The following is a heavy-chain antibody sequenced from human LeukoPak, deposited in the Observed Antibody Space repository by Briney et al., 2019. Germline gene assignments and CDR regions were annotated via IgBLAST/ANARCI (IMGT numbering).Heavy chain of an antibody. J-gene: IGHJ4*02. D-gene: IGHD2-15*01. Sequence: PSETLSLTCTVSGGSISSYYWSWVRQPPGKGLEGMGYIYYSGSTKYNPSLKSRVSISVDTSKNQFSLKLSSVTAADTAVYYCARGFCSGGSCYSAIFDYWGQGTLVTVSS. V-gene: IGHV4-59*01. CDR2: IYYSGST. CDR3: ARGFCSGGSCYSAIFDY. CDR1: GGSISSYY.